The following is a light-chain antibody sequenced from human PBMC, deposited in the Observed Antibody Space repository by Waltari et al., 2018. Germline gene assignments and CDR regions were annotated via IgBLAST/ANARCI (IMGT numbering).Light chain of an antibody. CDR3: SSYAGSNNYV. J-gene: IGLJ1*01. Sequence: QSALTQPPSASGSPGQSVTISCTGTSSDVGGYNYVSWYPQHPGKAPKLMIYEVNKRPSGVRGWLSGSKAGNTASLTVSGIQAEDEADDYGSSYAGSNNYVFGTGTKVTVL. V-gene: IGLV2-8*01. CDR1: SSDVGGYNY. CDR2: EVN.